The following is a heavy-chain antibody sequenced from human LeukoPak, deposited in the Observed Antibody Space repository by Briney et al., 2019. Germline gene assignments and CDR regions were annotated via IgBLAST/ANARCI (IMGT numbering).Heavy chain of an antibody. CDR3: AKDSHRAWIQLWLTSHGIDY. CDR1: GFTFSSYG. V-gene: IGHV3-30*02. D-gene: IGHD5-18*01. J-gene: IGHJ4*02. Sequence: EAGGSLRLSCAASGFTFSSYGMHWVRQAPGKGLEWVAFIRYDGSNKYYADSVKGRFTISRDNSKNTLYLQMNSLRAEDTAVYYCAKDSHRAWIQLWLTSHGIDYCGQGTLVTVSS. CDR2: IRYDGSNK.